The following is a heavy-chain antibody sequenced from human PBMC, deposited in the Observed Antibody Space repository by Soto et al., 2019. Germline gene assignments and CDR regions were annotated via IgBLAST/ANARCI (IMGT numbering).Heavy chain of an antibody. Sequence: GGSLRLSCAASGFTFSSDGMHWVRQAPGKGLEWVAGISYDGSNKYYADSVKGRFTISRDKSKNTLDLQMDSLRAEDTAVYYCARDRIRAAAGYFDYWGQGT. D-gene: IGHD6-13*01. CDR3: ARDRIRAAAGYFDY. V-gene: IGHV3-30-3*01. J-gene: IGHJ4*02. CDR1: GFTFSSDG. CDR2: ISYDGSNK.